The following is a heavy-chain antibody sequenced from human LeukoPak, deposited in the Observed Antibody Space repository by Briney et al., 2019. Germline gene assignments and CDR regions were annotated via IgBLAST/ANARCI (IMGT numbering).Heavy chain of an antibody. Sequence: GESLKISCKGSGYSFTSYWIGWVRQMPGKGLEWMGIIYPGDSDTRYSPSSQGQVSISAGKSISTAYLQWSSLKASDTGMYHCARLSGGNHFDYWGQGTLVTVSS. J-gene: IGHJ4*02. CDR3: ARLSGGNHFDY. CDR2: IYPGDSDT. D-gene: IGHD4-23*01. CDR1: GYSFTSYW. V-gene: IGHV5-51*01.